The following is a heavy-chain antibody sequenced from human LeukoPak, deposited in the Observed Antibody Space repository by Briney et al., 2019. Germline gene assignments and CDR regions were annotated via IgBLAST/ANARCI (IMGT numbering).Heavy chain of an antibody. CDR3: ATLYSGYVEELGDY. CDR1: GYSISSGYY. D-gene: IGHD5-12*01. CDR2: IYHSGST. V-gene: IGHV4-38-2*01. Sequence: SETLSLTCAVSGYSISSGYYWGWIRQPPGKGLEWIGSIYHSGSTYHNPSLKSRVTISVDTSKNQFSLKLSSVTAADTAVYYCATLYSGYVEELGDYWGQGTLVTVSS. J-gene: IGHJ4*02.